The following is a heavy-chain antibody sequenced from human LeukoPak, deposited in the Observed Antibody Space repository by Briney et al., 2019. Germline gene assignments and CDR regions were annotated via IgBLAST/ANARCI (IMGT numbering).Heavy chain of an antibody. CDR1: GGSISSYY. V-gene: IGHV4-59*01. D-gene: IGHD5-12*01. CDR3: ARGEGYHRALDY. J-gene: IGHJ4*02. Sequence: SETLSLTCTVSGGSISSYYWSWIRQPPGKGLEWIGYIYYSGSTNYNPSLKSRVTISVDTSKNQCSLKLSSVTAADTAVYYCARGEGYHRALDYWGQGTLVTVSS. CDR2: IYYSGST.